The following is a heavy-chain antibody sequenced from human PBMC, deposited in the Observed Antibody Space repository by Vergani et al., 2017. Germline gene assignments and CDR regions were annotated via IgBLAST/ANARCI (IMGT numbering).Heavy chain of an antibody. J-gene: IGHJ4*02. CDR3: AIHGGSGNFHHLFES. D-gene: IGHD3-10*01. CDR1: NYSISRGYF. V-gene: IGHV4-38-2*02. Sequence: HVQLQESGPGLVKPSETLSLSCTVSNYSISRGYFWGWIRRPPGKGLEWIASFHHTGMAYNNPSLRSRVTILVDTSKNLIALKLNSVTAADTALYYCAIHGGSGNFHHLFESWGQGTLVTGSS. CDR2: FHHTGMA.